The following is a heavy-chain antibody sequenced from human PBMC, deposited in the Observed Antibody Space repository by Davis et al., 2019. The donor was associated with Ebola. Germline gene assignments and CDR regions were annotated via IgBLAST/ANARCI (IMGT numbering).Heavy chain of an antibody. CDR1: GFTFSSYG. V-gene: IGHV3-30*02. CDR3: AKDLSSIAAAGTSYYYYYMDV. CDR2: IRYDGSNK. Sequence: PGGSLRLSCAASGFTFSSYGMHWVRQAPGKGLEWVAFIRYDGSNKYYADSVKGRFTISRDNSKNTLYLQMNSLRAEDTAVYYCAKDLSSIAAAGTSYYYYYMDVWGKGTTVTVSS. D-gene: IGHD6-13*01. J-gene: IGHJ6*03.